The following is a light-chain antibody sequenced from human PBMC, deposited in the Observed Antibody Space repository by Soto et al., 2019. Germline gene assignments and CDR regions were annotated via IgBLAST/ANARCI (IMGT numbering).Light chain of an antibody. Sequence: QSALTQPASVSGYPGQSITISCTGTSSDVGCYNYVSWYQQHPGKAPKLMIYEVSNRPSGVSNRFSGSKSVNTASPTISGLQAEDEADYYCSSYTSSSTLVFGGGTKLTVL. CDR3: SSYTSSSTLV. J-gene: IGLJ2*01. CDR2: EVS. V-gene: IGLV2-14*01. CDR1: SSDVGCYNY.